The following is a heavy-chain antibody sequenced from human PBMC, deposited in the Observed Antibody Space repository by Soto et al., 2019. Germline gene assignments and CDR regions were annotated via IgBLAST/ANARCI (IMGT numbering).Heavy chain of an antibody. J-gene: IGHJ4*02. CDR1: GFAFSNFA. Sequence: QAGGSLRLSCAASGFAFSNFAMSWVRQAPGKGLEWVSGISSSSDITTYADSVKGRFTISRDNSKEKLYLHLSSLRAEDTAIYYCAKDRGNFYFDYWGQGTLVTVSS. CDR3: AKDRGNFYFDY. CDR2: ISSSSDIT. D-gene: IGHD3-10*01. V-gene: IGHV3-23*01.